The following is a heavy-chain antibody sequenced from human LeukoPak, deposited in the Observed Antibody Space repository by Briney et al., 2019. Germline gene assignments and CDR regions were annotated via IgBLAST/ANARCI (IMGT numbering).Heavy chain of an antibody. V-gene: IGHV3-20*04. J-gene: IGHJ4*02. CDR1: GFTFEDYG. CDR2: VNWNGAST. Sequence: GGSLRLSCVVSGFTFEDYGMSWIRQAPGKGLEWVSGVNWNGASTKYADSVEGRFITSRDNAKNSLYLQMNSLRAEDTAVYYCARALSGGTDYWGQGTLVTVSS. D-gene: IGHD3-10*01. CDR3: ARALSGGTDY.